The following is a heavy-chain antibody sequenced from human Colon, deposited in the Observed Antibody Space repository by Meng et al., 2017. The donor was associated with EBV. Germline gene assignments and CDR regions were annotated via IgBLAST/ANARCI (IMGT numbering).Heavy chain of an antibody. J-gene: IGHJ5*02. CDR3: ARHFINWFDP. CDR1: GGSIGSYY. V-gene: IGHV4-59*08. Sequence: QVQLKASGPGLVNTSEALSLTCTVSGGSIGSYYWSWIRQHPGKGLEWIGYIYYSGSTNYNPSLKSRVTISVDTSKNQFSLKLSSVTAADTAVHYCARHFINWFDPWGQGTLVTVSS. CDR2: IYYSGST.